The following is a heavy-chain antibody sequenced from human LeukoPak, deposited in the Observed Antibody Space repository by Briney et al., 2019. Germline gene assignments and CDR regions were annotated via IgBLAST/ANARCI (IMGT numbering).Heavy chain of an antibody. Sequence: SETLSLTCAVYGGSFSGYYWSWIRQPPGKGLEWIGEINHSGSTNYNPSLKSRVTISVDTSKNQFSLKLSSVTAADTAVYYCASLRGYSYGYAVEGFDYWGQGTLVTVSS. CDR2: INHSGST. CDR3: ASLRGYSYGYAVEGFDY. D-gene: IGHD5-18*01. V-gene: IGHV4-34*01. CDR1: GGSFSGYY. J-gene: IGHJ4*02.